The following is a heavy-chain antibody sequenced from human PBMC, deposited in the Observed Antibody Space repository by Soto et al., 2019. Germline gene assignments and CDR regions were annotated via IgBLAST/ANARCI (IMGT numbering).Heavy chain of an antibody. Sequence: QVQLVQSGAEVKKPGASVKVSCKASGYTFSWVRQAPGQGLEWMGWISAYNGNTNYAQKLQGRVTMTTDTSTSTAYMELRSLRSDDTAVYYCARDRGYSSAYWGQGTLVTVSS. D-gene: IGHD6-19*01. J-gene: IGHJ4*02. V-gene: IGHV1-18*01. CDR3: ARDRGYSSAY. CDR1: GYTF. CDR2: ISAYNGNT.